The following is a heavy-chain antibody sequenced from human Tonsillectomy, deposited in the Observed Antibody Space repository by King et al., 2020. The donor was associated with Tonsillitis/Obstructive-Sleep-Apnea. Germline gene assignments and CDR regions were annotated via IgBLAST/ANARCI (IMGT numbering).Heavy chain of an antibody. CDR3: ARGDIIVVPAAMVYYYYMDV. V-gene: IGHV4-34*01. J-gene: IGHJ6*03. Sequence: VQLQQWGAGLLKPSETLPLTCAVYGGSFSGYYWSWIRQPPGKGLQWIGEINHSGSTNYNPSLKSRVTISVDTSKNQFSLKLSSVTAADTAVYYCARGDIIVVPAAMVYYYYMDVWGKGTTVTVSS. CDR2: INHSGST. D-gene: IGHD2-2*01. CDR1: GGSFSGYY.